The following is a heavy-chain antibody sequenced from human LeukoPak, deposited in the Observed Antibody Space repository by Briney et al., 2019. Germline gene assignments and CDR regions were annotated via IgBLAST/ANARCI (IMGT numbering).Heavy chain of an antibody. CDR2: IYTTGST. J-gene: IGHJ3*01. V-gene: IGHV4-4*07. CDR1: GGSISSYY. CDR3: ARDYDGGDHDAMWGAFDL. D-gene: IGHD2-21*02. Sequence: PSETLSLTCTVSGGSISSYYWSWIRQPAGEGLEWIGRIYTTGSTNYNPSLRSRVTMSLDTSKNQFSLQLSSVTAADTGVYYCARDYDGGDHDAMWGAFDLWGQGTLVTVSS.